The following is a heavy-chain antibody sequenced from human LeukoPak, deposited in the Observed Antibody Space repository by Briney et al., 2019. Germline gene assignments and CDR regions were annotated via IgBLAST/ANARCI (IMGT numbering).Heavy chain of an antibody. CDR1: GFTFSSYA. CDR3: AKHYCSDISCYSRGSDY. J-gene: IGHJ4*02. CDR2: ISGSGGST. V-gene: IGHV3-23*01. Sequence: GGSLRLSCAASGFTFSSYAMSWVRQAPGKGLEWVSAISGSGGSTYYADSVKGRFTISRDNSKNTLYLQMNSLRAEDTAVYYCAKHYCSDISCYSRGSDYWGQGTLVTVSS. D-gene: IGHD2-15*01.